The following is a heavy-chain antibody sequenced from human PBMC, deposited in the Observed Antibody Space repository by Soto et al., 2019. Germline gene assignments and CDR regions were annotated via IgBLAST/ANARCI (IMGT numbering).Heavy chain of an antibody. V-gene: IGHV4-39*01. CDR1: GDSVSSCCFY. CDR2: IHYSGST. Sequence: QLEESAPGLVKPSETLSLTCTVSGDSVSSCCFYWAWIRQPPGKGLEWVGSIHYSGSTYYSWPLKSRGTISVDTSENQLAQRLTFATAADTAVYYCASARSYDGHMVNNYYMGVWGEGNPVTVSS. D-gene: IGHD1-1*01. CDR3: ASARSYDGHMVNNYYMGV. J-gene: IGHJ6*03.